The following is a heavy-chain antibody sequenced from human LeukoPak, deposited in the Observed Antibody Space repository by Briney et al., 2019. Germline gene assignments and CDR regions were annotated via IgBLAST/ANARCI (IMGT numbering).Heavy chain of an antibody. J-gene: IGHJ6*02. CDR1: GGSFSSYH. CDR3: ARVSCSGGSCYSGDHYGMDV. V-gene: IGHV4-59*01. D-gene: IGHD2-15*01. CDR2: IFYSGST. Sequence: PSETLSLTCSISGGSFSSYHWSWIRQPPGKGLEWLGYIFYSGSTKYNPSLKSRVTISVDTSKSQFSLKLSSVTAADTAMYYCARVSCSGGSCYSGDHYGMDVWGQGTTVTVSS.